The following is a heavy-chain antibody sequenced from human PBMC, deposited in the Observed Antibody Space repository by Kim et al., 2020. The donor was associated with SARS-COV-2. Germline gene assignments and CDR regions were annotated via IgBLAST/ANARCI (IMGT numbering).Heavy chain of an antibody. CDR2: IYYSGST. CDR1: GGSISSSSYY. Sequence: SETLSLTCTVSGGSISSSSYYWGWIRQPPGKGLEWIGSIYYSGSTYYNPSLKSRVTISVDTSKNQFSLKLSSVTAADTAVYYCARRDSSGGAFDYWGQGTLVTVSS. J-gene: IGHJ4*02. CDR3: ARRDSSGGAFDY. V-gene: IGHV4-39*01. D-gene: IGHD6-19*01.